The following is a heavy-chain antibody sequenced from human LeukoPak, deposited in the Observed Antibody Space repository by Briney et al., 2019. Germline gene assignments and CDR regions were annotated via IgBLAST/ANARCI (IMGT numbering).Heavy chain of an antibody. CDR3: ARDWNWGSDY. D-gene: IGHD7-27*01. J-gene: IGHJ4*02. CDR2: IKEDGSEK. V-gene: IGHV3-7*05. Sequence: GGSLRLSCAASGFTFSSHWMSWVRQAPGKGLERVANIKEDGSEKYYVDSVKGRFTISRDNAKNSLYLQMNSLRADDTAVYYCARDWNWGSDYWGQGTLVTVSS. CDR1: GFTFSSHW.